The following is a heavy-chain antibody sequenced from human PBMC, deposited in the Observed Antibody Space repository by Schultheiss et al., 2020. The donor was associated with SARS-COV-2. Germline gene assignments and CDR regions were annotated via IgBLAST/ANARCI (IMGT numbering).Heavy chain of an antibody. CDR2: MSFDGSNT. CDR1: GFTFSRHA. CDR3: VRQTGGFGY. J-gene: IGHJ4*02. V-gene: IGHV3-30*01. D-gene: IGHD2-8*02. Sequence: GESLKISCVISGFTFSRHAMHWVRQAPGKGLEWVAFMSFDGSNTYYSDSVRGRFTISRDNSKNTLYLQMNSLRAEDTAVYYCVRQTGGFGYWGQGTLVTVSS.